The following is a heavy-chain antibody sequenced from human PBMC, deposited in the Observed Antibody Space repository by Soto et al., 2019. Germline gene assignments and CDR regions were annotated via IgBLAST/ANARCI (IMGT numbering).Heavy chain of an antibody. CDR1: AGPISNYY. CDR3: ARARHYDLNGYYPRGRGYYFDH. D-gene: IGHD3-22*01. V-gene: IGHV4-59*01. CDR2: IYNSVGT. Sequence: KPSETLSLTCTVSAGPISNYYWGWIRQPPGKGLEWIGYIYNSVGTTDNPSLKSRVTISVDTSNNQFSLKLSSVTAADTAVYYCARARHYDLNGYYPRGRGYYFDHWGQGALVTVSS. J-gene: IGHJ4*02.